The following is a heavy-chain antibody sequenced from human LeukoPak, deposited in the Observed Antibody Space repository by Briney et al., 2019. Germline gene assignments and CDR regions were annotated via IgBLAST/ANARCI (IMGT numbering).Heavy chain of an antibody. J-gene: IGHJ4*02. CDR1: GYTFTAYY. CDR3: ATGVATAFTY. Sequence: ASLKVSCKASGYTFTAYYIHWMRQAPGQGLEWMAWIDPNSGDTWSAPLFQGRVTMTRDTSITTASMELTWLSSDDTAVYYCATGVATAFTYWGQGTLLTVS. V-gene: IGHV1-2*02. D-gene: IGHD5-18*01. CDR2: IDPNSGDT.